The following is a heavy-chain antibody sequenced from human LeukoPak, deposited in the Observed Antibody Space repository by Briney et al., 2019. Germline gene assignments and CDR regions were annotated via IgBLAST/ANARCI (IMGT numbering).Heavy chain of an antibody. CDR1: GGSISSSNW. D-gene: IGHD2-2*01. Sequence: PSETLSLTCAVSGGSISSSNWWSWVRQPPGKGLEWIGEIYHSGSTNYNPSLKSRVTISVDKSKNQFSLKLSSVTAADTAVYYCARDLRVVPAATNWFDPWGQGTLDTVSS. CDR3: ARDLRVVPAATNWFDP. V-gene: IGHV4-4*02. CDR2: IYHSGST. J-gene: IGHJ5*02.